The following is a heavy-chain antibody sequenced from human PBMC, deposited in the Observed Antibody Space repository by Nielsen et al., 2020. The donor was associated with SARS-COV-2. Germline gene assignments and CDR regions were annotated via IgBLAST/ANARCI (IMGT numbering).Heavy chain of an antibody. CDR3: AREYSGPGGTASYGMDL. J-gene: IGHJ6*02. D-gene: IGHD2-21*01. V-gene: IGHV7-4-1*02. Sequence: ASVPVSCMASRYSLRRYPMNWVRQAPGQGREWMGWNDTNIWKPKPPQGFTGRFVFYSDTSVSKASLQISTLRAEDTAVYYCAREYSGPGGTASYGMDLWGQGTTVTVSS. CDR1: RYSLRRYP. CDR2: NDTNIWKP.